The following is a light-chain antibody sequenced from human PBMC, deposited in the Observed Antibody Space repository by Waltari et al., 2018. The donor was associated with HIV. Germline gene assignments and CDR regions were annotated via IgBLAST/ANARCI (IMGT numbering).Light chain of an antibody. Sequence: TQSPQSPAATAAEPASISFTSSQSLLHDNGHNYLDWYIQRPGQAPKLLIYWASRRASGVPNRIAGSGSGTDFILKISRVEHEDVGVYDCMHGQQTPVFGQGTQVEV. CDR2: WAS. CDR1: QSLLHDNGHNY. J-gene: IGKJ1*01. CDR3: MHGQQTPV. V-gene: IGKV2-28*01.